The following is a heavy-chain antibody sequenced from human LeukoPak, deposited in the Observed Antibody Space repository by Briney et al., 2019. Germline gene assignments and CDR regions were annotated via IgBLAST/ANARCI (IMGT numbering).Heavy chain of an antibody. Sequence: GGSLRLSCAASGFIFTNYFMSWVRQAPGKGLEWVASIKHDGSEKYYADSVKGRFTISRDNAKNSLYLQMNSLRAEDTALYYCAKDPRKYYYGSGIDYWGQGTLVTVSS. V-gene: IGHV3-7*03. J-gene: IGHJ4*02. CDR2: IKHDGSEK. CDR3: AKDPRKYYYGSGIDY. CDR1: GFIFTNYF. D-gene: IGHD3-10*01.